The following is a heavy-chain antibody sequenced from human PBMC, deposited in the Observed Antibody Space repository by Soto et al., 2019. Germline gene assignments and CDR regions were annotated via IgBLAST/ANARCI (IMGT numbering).Heavy chain of an antibody. J-gene: IGHJ4*02. CDR3: AGTQFDTSGYYPSGLEL. CDR2: IIPFLGSA. Sequence: QVQLEQSRAEVVKPGSSVKVSCKPSGGTFKSYVLNWVRQAPGQGLEWMGGIIPFLGSADYAQKFQDRVTITADESTSTAYLELSSLRSEDSAVYYCAGTQFDTSGYYPSGLELWGQGTLVTVAS. CDR1: GGTFKSYV. D-gene: IGHD3-22*01. V-gene: IGHV1-69*01.